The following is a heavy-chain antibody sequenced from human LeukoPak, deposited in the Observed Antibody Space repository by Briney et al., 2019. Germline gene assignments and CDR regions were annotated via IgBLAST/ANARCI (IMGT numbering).Heavy chain of an antibody. V-gene: IGHV3-23*01. CDR3: AKPYSSGWYLLLRGGYDY. D-gene: IGHD6-19*01. CDR1: GFTFSSYA. J-gene: IGHJ4*02. Sequence: GGSLRLSCAASGFTFSSYAMSWVRQAPGKGLEWVSAISGSGGSTYYADSVKGRFTISRANSKNTLYLQMNSLRAEDTAVYYRAKPYSSGWYLLLRGGYDYWGQGTLVTVSS. CDR2: ISGSGGST.